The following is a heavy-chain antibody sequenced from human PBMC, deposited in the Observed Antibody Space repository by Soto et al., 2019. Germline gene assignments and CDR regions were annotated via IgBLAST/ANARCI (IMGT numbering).Heavy chain of an antibody. D-gene: IGHD2-2*01. J-gene: IGHJ5*02. CDR1: GYTFTGYY. CDR2: INPNSGGT. V-gene: IGHV1-2*04. Sequence: ASVKVSCKASGYTFTGYYMHWVRQAPGQGLEWMGWINPNSGGTNYAQKFQGWVTMTRDTSISTAYMELSRLRSDDTAVYYCASGPWNIVVVPAAPFDPWGQGTLVTVSS. CDR3: ASGPWNIVVVPAAPFDP.